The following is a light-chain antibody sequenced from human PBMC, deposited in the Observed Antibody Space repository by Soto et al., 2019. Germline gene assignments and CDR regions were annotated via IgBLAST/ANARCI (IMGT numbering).Light chain of an antibody. CDR3: CSYAGSSTFV. CDR2: EGS. CDR1: SSDVGSYSL. V-gene: IGLV2-23*01. J-gene: IGLJ2*01. Sequence: QSALTQPASVSGSPGQSIAISCTGTSSDVGSYSLVSWYQQHPGKAPKLMIYEGSKRPSGVSDRFSGSKSDNTASLTISGLQAGDEADYYCCSYAGSSTFVFGGGTKLTVL.